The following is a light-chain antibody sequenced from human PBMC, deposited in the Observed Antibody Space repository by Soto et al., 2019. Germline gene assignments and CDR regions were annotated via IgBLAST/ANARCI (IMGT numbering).Light chain of an antibody. Sequence: LTQPASVSGSPGQSITISCSGTSSDVGGYNYVSWYQQHPGKAPKLMIYEVTNRPSGVSNRFSGSKSGNTASLTISGLQAEDEADCYCSSYTSSSTLDVFGSGTKVTVL. J-gene: IGLJ1*01. V-gene: IGLV2-14*01. CDR3: SSYTSSSTLDV. CDR2: EVT. CDR1: SSDVGGYNY.